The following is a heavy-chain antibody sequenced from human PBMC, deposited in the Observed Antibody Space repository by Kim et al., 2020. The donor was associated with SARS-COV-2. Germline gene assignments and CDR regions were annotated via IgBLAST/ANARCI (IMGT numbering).Heavy chain of an antibody. CDR1: GGSISSYY. J-gene: IGHJ4*02. Sequence: SETLSLTCTVSGGSISSYYWSWIRQPPGKGLEWIGYIYYSGSTNYNPSLKSRVTISVDTSKNQFSLKLSSVTAADTAVYYCARAAEGIAAAVDYWGQGTLVTVSS. CDR3: ARAAEGIAAAVDY. V-gene: IGHV4-59*01. D-gene: IGHD6-13*01. CDR2: IYYSGST.